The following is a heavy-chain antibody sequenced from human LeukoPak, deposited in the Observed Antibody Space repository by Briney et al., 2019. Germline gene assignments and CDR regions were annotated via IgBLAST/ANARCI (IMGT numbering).Heavy chain of an antibody. J-gene: IGHJ5*02. D-gene: IGHD6-13*01. CDR3: AREPIAPASWFDP. CDR1: GGSISSYY. Sequence: PSETLSLTCTVSGGSISSYYWSWIRQPPGNGLEWIGYIYYSGSANYNPSLKSRVTISVDTSKNQFSLKLSSVTAADTAVYYCAREPIAPASWFDPWGQGTLVTVSS. CDR2: IYYSGSA. V-gene: IGHV4-59*01.